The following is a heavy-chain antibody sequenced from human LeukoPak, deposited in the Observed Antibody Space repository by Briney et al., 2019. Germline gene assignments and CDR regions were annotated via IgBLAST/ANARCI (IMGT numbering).Heavy chain of an antibody. CDR3: ARPHRGQHHDAFDI. J-gene: IGHJ3*02. D-gene: IGHD2-2*01. CDR1: GFTFSDYF. CDR2: ISSSGSFR. Sequence: PGGSLRLSCAASGFTFSDYFMRWIRQAPGKGLEWVSYISSSGSFRNYADSVKGRFAISRDNAKNSLSLQMHSLRAEDTAVYYCARPHRGQHHDAFDIWGQGTMVTVSS. V-gene: IGHV3-11*06.